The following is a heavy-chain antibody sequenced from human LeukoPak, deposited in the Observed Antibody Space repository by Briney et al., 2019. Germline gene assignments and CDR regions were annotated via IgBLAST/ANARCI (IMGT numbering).Heavy chain of an antibody. D-gene: IGHD2-15*01. Sequence: GGSLRLSCAASGFTFSSYAMSWVRQAPGKGLEWVSAISGSGGSTYYADSVKGRFTISGDNSKNTLYLQMNSLRAEDTAVYYCAKDCSGGSCYSSFDYWGQGTQVTVSS. V-gene: IGHV3-23*01. CDR1: GFTFSSYA. CDR3: AKDCSGGSCYSSFDY. J-gene: IGHJ4*02. CDR2: ISGSGGST.